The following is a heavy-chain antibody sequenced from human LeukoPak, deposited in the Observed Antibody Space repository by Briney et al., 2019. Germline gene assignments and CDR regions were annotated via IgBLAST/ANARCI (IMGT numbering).Heavy chain of an antibody. D-gene: IGHD7-27*01. CDR1: GFTFSSYS. J-gene: IGHJ4*02. CDR3: ARGGSNWGAY. Sequence: PGGSLRLSCAASGFTFSSYSMNWVRQAPGKGLEWISYISSSSSIIYYADSVKGRFAISRDNAKNSLYLQMNSLRAEDTAVYYCARGGSNWGAYWGQGTLVTVSS. V-gene: IGHV3-48*04. CDR2: ISSSSSII.